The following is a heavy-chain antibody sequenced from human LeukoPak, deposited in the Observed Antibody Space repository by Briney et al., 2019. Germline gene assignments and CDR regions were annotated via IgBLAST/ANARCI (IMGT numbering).Heavy chain of an antibody. J-gene: IGHJ6*03. CDR2: ISYDGSNK. Sequence: GGSLRLSCAASGFTFSSYGMHWVRQAPGKGLEWVAVISYDGSNKYYADSVKGRFTISRDNAKNSLYLQMNSLRAEDTAVYYCARDGIVVVPAAIAYMDVWGKGATVTVSS. CDR3: ARDGIVVVPAAIAYMDV. V-gene: IGHV3-30*03. CDR1: GFTFSSYG. D-gene: IGHD2-2*01.